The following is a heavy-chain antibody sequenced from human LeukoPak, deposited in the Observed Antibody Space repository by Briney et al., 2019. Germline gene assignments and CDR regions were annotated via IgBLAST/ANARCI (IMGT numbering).Heavy chain of an antibody. CDR3: ARRIAAAGRIFDY. CDR1: GGSISSSSYY. J-gene: IGHJ4*02. V-gene: IGHV4-39*01. D-gene: IGHD6-13*01. CDR2: IYYSGST. Sequence: TSETLSLTCTVSGGSISSSSYYWGWIRQPPGKGLEWIGSIYYSGSTYYNPSLKSRVTISVDTSKSQFSLKLSSVTAADTAVCYCARRIAAAGRIFDYRGQGTLVTVSS.